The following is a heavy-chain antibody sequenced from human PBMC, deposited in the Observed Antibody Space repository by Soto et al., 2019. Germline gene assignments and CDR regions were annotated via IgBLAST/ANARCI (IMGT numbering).Heavy chain of an antibody. CDR3: AAPPRY. J-gene: IGHJ4*02. CDR1: GGSISSYY. V-gene: IGHV4-59*01. Sequence: QVQLQESGPGLVKPSETLSLTCTVSGGSISSYYWSWIRQPPGKGLEWIGYIYDSGSTNYNPSLKSRVTIAVDTSNNHFSLKLTSVTAADTAVYYCAAPPRYWGQGTLVTVSS. CDR2: IYDSGST. D-gene: IGHD6-6*01.